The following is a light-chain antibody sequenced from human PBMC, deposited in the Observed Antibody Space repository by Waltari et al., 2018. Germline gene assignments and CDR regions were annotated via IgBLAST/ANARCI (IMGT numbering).Light chain of an antibody. Sequence: QSVLTQPPSVSGTPGQRVTISCSESDSNIGSNYVSWYHQLPGTAPKLLIYSNDHGPSGVPDRISGSRSGTSASLAISGLRSDDEAFYYCAAWDDSLGGWVFGGGTKLTVL. CDR2: SND. V-gene: IGLV1-47*02. J-gene: IGLJ3*02. CDR3: AAWDDSLGGWV. CDR1: DSNIGSNY.